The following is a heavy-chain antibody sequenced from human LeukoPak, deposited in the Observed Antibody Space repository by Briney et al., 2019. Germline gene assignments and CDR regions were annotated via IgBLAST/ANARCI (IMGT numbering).Heavy chain of an antibody. CDR1: GFTFSNYA. CDR2: VKEDGTTK. D-gene: IGHD2-15*01. J-gene: IGHJ4*02. CDR3: VSQEVVPH. Sequence: QPGGSLRLSCAASGFTFSNYAVSWVRQAPGKGLEWVANVKEDGTTKQYVDSVKGRFTISRDNAKNSLYLQMDSLRAEDTAVYYCVSQEVVPHWGQGTLVSVSS. V-gene: IGHV3-7*01.